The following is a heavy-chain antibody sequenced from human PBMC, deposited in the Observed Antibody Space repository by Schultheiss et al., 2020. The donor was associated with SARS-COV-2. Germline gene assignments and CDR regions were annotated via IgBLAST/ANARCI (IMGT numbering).Heavy chain of an antibody. CDR2: INHSGST. D-gene: IGHD3-22*01. Sequence: SETLSLTCTVSGGSISSGGYYWSWIRQHPGKGLEWIGEINHSGSTNYNPSLKSRVTISVDTSKNQFSLKLSSVTAADTAVYYCASLLYDSSGYLFFDYWGQGTLVTVSS. V-gene: IGHV4-39*01. CDR1: GGSISSGGYY. J-gene: IGHJ4*02. CDR3: ASLLYDSSGYLFFDY.